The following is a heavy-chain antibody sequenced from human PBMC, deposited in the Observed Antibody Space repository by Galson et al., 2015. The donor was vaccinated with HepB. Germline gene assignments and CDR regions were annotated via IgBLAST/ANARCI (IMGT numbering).Heavy chain of an antibody. CDR3: TRKMTTRGNYYYYGMDV. J-gene: IGHJ6*02. CDR1: GFTFGDYA. CDR2: IRSKAYGGTT. D-gene: IGHD5-24*01. Sequence: SLRLSCAASGFTFGDYAMSWFRQAPGKGLEWVGFIRSKAYGGTTEYAASVKGRFTISRDDSKSIAYLQMNSLKTEDTAVYYCTRKMTTRGNYYYYGMDVWGQGTLVTVSS. V-gene: IGHV3-49*03.